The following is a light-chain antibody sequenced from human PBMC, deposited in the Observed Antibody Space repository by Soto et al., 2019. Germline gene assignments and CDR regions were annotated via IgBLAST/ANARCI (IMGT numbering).Light chain of an antibody. J-gene: IGLJ1*01. CDR2: EVS. Sequence: QSALTQPASVSGSPGQSITISCTATSGDFGGYNYVSWYQQHPGKAPKLMIFEVSNRPSGVPDRFSGSKSGTSASLAITGLQAEDEADYYCQSYDSSLSGSEVFGTGTKLTVL. V-gene: IGLV2-14*01. CDR1: SGDFGGYNY. CDR3: QSYDSSLSGSEV.